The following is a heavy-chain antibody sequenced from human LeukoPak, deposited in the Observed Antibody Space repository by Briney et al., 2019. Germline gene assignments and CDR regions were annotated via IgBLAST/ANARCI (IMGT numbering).Heavy chain of an antibody. J-gene: IGHJ4*02. CDR1: GGSFSGYY. CDR2: INHSGST. V-gene: IGHV4-34*01. Sequence: WETLSLTCAVYGGSFSGYYWSWIRQPPGKGLEWFGEINHSGSTNYNPSLKSRVTISVDTSKNQFSLKLSSVTAADTAVYYCARGLPRIAARFWTDYWGQGSLVTVSS. D-gene: IGHD6-6*01. CDR3: ARGLPRIAARFWTDY.